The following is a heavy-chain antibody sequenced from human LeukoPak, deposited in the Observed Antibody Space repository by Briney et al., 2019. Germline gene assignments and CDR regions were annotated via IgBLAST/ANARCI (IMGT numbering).Heavy chain of an antibody. D-gene: IGHD6-6*01. CDR1: GFIFSDYY. V-gene: IGHV3-11*04. J-gene: IGHJ4*02. Sequence: GGSLRLSCVASGFIFSDYYMTWIRQAPGKGLEWVSYISSGGGTMYYADSVQGRFSISWDNAKKSMYLQMNSPRAEDTAVYYCAREYSSSSGRSFDYWGQGTLVTVSS. CDR3: AREYSSSSGRSFDY. CDR2: ISSGGGTM.